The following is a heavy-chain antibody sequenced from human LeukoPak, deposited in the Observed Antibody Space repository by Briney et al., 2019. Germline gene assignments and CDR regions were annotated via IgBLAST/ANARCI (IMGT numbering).Heavy chain of an antibody. J-gene: IGHJ5*02. Sequence: SETLSLTCSLSGGSISSSSYYWAWIRQPPGKGLEWIGSIYYSGSTYYNPSLKSRVTISVDTSKNQFSLKLSSVTAADTAVYYCARESYYYGSGSYRISWFDPWGQGTLVTVSS. V-gene: IGHV4-39*07. CDR2: IYYSGST. D-gene: IGHD3-10*01. CDR3: ARESYYYGSGSYRISWFDP. CDR1: GGSISSSSYY.